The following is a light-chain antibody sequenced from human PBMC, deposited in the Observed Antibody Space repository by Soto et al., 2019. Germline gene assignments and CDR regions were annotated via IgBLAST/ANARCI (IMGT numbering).Light chain of an antibody. CDR3: QQSYSTPWT. CDR1: KSISTS. V-gene: IGKV1-39*01. J-gene: IGKJ1*01. Sequence: DIQMTQSQSYLSASVGARVTITCRASKSISTSLNWYQQKPGKAPNLLIYGASSLQSGVPSRFTGSGSGTDFTLTISSLQPEDFATYHCQQSYSTPWTFGQGTKVESK. CDR2: GAS.